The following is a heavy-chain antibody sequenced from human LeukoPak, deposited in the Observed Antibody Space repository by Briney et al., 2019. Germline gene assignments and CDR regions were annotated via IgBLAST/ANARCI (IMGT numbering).Heavy chain of an antibody. V-gene: IGHV1-69*13. J-gene: IGHJ4*02. CDR2: IIPIFGTA. CDR1: GGTFSSYA. Sequence: SVKVSCKASGGTFSSYAISWVRQAPGQGLEWVGGIIPIFGTANYAQKFQGRVTITADESTSTAYMELSSLRSEDTTVYYCAGCYRSYFDYWGQGTLVTVSS. CDR3: AGCYRSYFDY. D-gene: IGHD2-15*01.